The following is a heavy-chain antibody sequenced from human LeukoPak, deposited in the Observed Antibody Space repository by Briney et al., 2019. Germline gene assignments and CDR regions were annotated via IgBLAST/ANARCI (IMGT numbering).Heavy chain of an antibody. J-gene: IGHJ4*02. V-gene: IGHV3-53*01. CDR1: GFTVSSNY. D-gene: IGHD4-11*01. CDR2: IYSGGST. CDR3: ARETTLDDYSNY. Sequence: TGGSLRLSCAASGFTVSSNYMSWVRQAPGKGLEWVSVIYSGGSTYYADSVKGRFTISRDNSKNTLYLQMNSLRAEDTAVYYCARETTLDDYSNYWGQGTLVTVSS.